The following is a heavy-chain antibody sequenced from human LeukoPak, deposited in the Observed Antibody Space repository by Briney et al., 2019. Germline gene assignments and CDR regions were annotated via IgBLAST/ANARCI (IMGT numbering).Heavy chain of an antibody. D-gene: IGHD3-10*01. CDR1: GFTFSSYA. V-gene: IGHV3-23*01. CDR2: ISGSGGST. CDR3: ARDLRGITMIRGVIQKVKGVKHYYYGMDV. Sequence: GGSLRLSCAASGFTFSSYAMSWVRQAPGKGLEWVSAISGSGGSTYYADSVKGRFTISRDNSKNTLYLQMNSLRAEDTAVFYCARDLRGITMIRGVIQKVKGVKHYYYGMDVWGQGTTVTVSS. J-gene: IGHJ6*02.